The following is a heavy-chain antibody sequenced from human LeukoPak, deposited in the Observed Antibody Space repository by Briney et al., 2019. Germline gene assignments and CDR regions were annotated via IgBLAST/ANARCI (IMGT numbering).Heavy chain of an antibody. Sequence: PSETLSLTCTVSGYSISSGYYWGWIRQPPGKGLEWIGSIYHSGSTYYNPSLKSRVTISVGTSKNQFSLKLSSVTAADTAVYYCARGYDSSGYYFGREAFDIWGQGTMVTVSS. V-gene: IGHV4-38-2*02. CDR3: ARGYDSSGYYFGREAFDI. D-gene: IGHD3-22*01. J-gene: IGHJ3*02. CDR2: IYHSGST. CDR1: GYSISSGYY.